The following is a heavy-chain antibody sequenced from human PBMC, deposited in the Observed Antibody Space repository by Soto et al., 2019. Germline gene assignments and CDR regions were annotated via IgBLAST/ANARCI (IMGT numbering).Heavy chain of an antibody. J-gene: IGHJ4*02. V-gene: IGHV1-18*01. Sequence: ASVKVSCKASGYTFTSYGISWVRQAPGQGLEWMGWISAYNGNTNYAQKLQGRVTMTTDTSKNTLYLQMSSLRAEDTAVYYCARAPYPVFDCWGRGTLVTVSS. CDR1: GYTFTSYG. CDR3: ARAPYPVFDC. CDR2: ISAYNGNT.